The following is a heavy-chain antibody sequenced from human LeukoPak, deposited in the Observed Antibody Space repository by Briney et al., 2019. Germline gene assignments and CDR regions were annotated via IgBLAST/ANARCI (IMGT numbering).Heavy chain of an antibody. D-gene: IGHD2-15*01. Sequence: PGGSLRLSCAASGFTFSSYSMNWVRQAPGKGLEWVSSISSSSSYIYYADSVKGRFTISRDNAKNSLYLQMNSLRAEDTAVYYGARDGTIRSGGTLRAFDIWGQGTMVTVSS. CDR1: GFTFSSYS. CDR3: ARDGTIRSGGTLRAFDI. CDR2: ISSSSSYI. J-gene: IGHJ3*02. V-gene: IGHV3-21*01.